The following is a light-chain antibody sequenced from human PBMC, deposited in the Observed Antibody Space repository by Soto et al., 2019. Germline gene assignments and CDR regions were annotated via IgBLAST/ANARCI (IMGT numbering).Light chain of an antibody. V-gene: IGLV3-1*01. J-gene: IGLJ2*01. Sequence: SYELTQPPSVSVSPGQTASITCSGDKLGDKYACWYQQKPGQSPVLVIYQDSKRPSGIPERFSGSNSGNTATLTISGTQAMDEADYYCQASDSSTAGVVFGGGTKLTVL. CDR2: QDS. CDR1: KLGDKY. CDR3: QASDSSTAGVV.